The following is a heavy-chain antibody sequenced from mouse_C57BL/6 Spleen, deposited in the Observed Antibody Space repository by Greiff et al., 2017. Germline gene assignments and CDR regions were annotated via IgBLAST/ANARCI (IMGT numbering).Heavy chain of an antibody. CDR3: ARGAIYYDYDVRYFDY. J-gene: IGHJ2*01. D-gene: IGHD2-4*01. CDR1: GYTFTSYW. Sequence: QVQLKQPGTELVKPGASVKLSCKASGYTFTSYWMHWVKQRPGQGLEWIGNINPSNGGTNYNEKFKSKATLTVDKSSSTAYMQLSSLTSEDSAVYYCARGAIYYDYDVRYFDYWGQGTTLTVSS. V-gene: IGHV1-53*01. CDR2: INPSNGGT.